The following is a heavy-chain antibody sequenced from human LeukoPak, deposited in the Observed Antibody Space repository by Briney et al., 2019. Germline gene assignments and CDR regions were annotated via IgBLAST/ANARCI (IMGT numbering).Heavy chain of an antibody. V-gene: IGHV3-30*03. J-gene: IGHJ1*01. CDR2: ISYDGSNK. CDR1: GFTFSSYG. Sequence: GGSLRLSCAASGFTFSSYGMHWVRQAPGKGLEWVAVISYDGSNKYYADSVKGRFTISRDNSKNTLYLQMNSLRAEDTAVYYCATQYYYGSGSYYNVGYFQHWGQGTLVTVSS. D-gene: IGHD3-10*01. CDR3: ATQYYYGSGSYYNVGYFQH.